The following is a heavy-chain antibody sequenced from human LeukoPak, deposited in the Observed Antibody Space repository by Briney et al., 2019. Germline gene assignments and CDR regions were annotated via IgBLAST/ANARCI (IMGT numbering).Heavy chain of an antibody. D-gene: IGHD3-10*01. CDR3: ARIGSGNWFDP. J-gene: IGHJ5*02. Sequence: PSETLSLTCTVSGGSISSRSYYWGWIRQPPGKGLEWIGSIYYSGSTYYNPSLKSRVTISVDTSKNQFSLKLSSVTAADTAVYYCARIGSGNWFDPWGQGTLVTVSS. CDR2: IYYSGST. V-gene: IGHV4-39*01. CDR1: GGSISSRSYY.